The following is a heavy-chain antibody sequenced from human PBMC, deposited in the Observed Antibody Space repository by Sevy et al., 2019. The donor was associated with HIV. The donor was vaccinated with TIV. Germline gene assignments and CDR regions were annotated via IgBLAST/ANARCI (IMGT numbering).Heavy chain of an antibody. CDR3: AKSGRSGGTCAYP. V-gene: IGHV3-11*01. CDR1: GFTFSDDY. D-gene: IGHD2-15*01. CDR2: ISSSGSSI. J-gene: IGHJ5*02. Sequence: GGSLRLSCAASGFTFSDDYMSWIRQAPGKGLEWVSHISSSGSSIYYADSVKGRFTISRDNTKNSLYLQMNSLRAEDTAVYYCAKSGRSGGTCAYPWGQGTLVTVSS.